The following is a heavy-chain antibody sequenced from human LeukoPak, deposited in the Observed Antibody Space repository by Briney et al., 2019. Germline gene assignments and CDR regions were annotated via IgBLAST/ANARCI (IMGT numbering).Heavy chain of an antibody. V-gene: IGHV1-69*04. CDR1: GGTFSSYA. CDR3: ARDAGVGAAPEDAFDI. CDR2: IIPIFGIA. J-gene: IGHJ3*02. Sequence: SVKVSCKASGGTFSSYAISWVRQAPGQGLEWMGRIIPIFGIANYAQKFQGRVTITADKSPSTAYLELSSLRSEDTAVYYCARDAGVGAAPEDAFDIWGQGTMVTVSS. D-gene: IGHD1-26*01.